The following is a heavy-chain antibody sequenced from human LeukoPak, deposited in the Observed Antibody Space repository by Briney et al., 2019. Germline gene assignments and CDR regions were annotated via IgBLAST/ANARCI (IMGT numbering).Heavy chain of an antibody. CDR2: ISGSDSRP. CDR3: AKSPGGEFDY. CDR1: GFTFSRYA. D-gene: IGHD3-16*01. Sequence: GGSLRLSCAASGFTFSRYAMSWVRQAPGKGLEWVSTISGSDSRPFYADSVTGRFTASRDDSKKMLYLQMNSLRAEDTAVYYCAKSPGGEFDYWGQGTLVTVSS. V-gene: IGHV3-23*01. J-gene: IGHJ4*02.